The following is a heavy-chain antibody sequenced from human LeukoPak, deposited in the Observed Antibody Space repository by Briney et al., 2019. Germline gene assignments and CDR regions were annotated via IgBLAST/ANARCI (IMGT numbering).Heavy chain of an antibody. CDR2: ISSSGTNK. CDR3: ASGSYDTRRYDY. J-gene: IGHJ4*02. CDR1: GFTFSIYS. V-gene: IGHV3-21*06. D-gene: IGHD1-26*01. Sequence: GGSLRLSCAASGFTFSIYSMNWVRQAPGKGLEWVSSISSSGTNKYYADSVKGRFTIFRDNAKNSLYLQMNSLRAEDTAVYYCASGSYDTRRYDYWGQGILVTVTS.